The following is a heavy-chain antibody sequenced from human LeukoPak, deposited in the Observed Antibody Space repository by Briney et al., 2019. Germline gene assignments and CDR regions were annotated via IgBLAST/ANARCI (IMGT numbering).Heavy chain of an antibody. Sequence: ASVKVSCKSSGYTFTGYYMHWVRQAPGQGLEWMGWISAYNGNTNYAQKLQGRVTMTTDTSTSTAYMELRSLRSDDTAVYYCSAGTGDYWGQGTLVTVSS. D-gene: IGHD6-13*01. CDR2: ISAYNGNT. CDR1: GYTFTGYY. CDR3: SAGTGDY. J-gene: IGHJ4*02. V-gene: IGHV1-18*04.